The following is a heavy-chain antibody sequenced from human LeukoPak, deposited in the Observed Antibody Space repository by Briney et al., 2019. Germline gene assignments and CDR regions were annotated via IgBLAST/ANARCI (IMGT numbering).Heavy chain of an antibody. CDR3: AREIPSNWNDAFDY. D-gene: IGHD1-20*01. CDR2: INPNSGGT. CDR1: GYTFTGFY. Sequence: ASVKVSCKASGYTFTGFYIHWLRQAPGQGPEWMGWINPNSGGTKYAQKFQGKVALTSDSSISTAYMEVSRLQSGDTAIYYCAREIPSNWNDAFDYWGQGTLVTVSS. J-gene: IGHJ4*02. V-gene: IGHV1-2*02.